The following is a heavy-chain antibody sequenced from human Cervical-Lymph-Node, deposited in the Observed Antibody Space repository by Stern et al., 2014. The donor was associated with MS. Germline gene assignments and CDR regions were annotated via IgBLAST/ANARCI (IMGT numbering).Heavy chain of an antibody. CDR3: TRFLQSGWSDLFDS. J-gene: IGHJ5*01. CDR1: GSTFSTSW. D-gene: IGHD6-19*01. V-gene: IGHV3-7*01. CDR2: IKRDGSET. Sequence: EVQLVESGGGLVQPGGSQRLSCVASGSTFSTSWMSWVRQAPGKGLEWVANIKRDGSETYYLDSAKGRFTISRDNAKSSLYLEMNSLRAEDTAVYYCTRFLQSGWSDLFDSWGRGTLVTVSS.